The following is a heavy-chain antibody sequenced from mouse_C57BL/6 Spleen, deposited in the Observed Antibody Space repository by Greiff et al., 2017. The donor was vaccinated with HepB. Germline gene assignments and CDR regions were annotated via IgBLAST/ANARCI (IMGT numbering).Heavy chain of an antibody. V-gene: IGHV1-55*01. CDR1: GSPFTSYW. J-gene: IGHJ4*01. CDR2: ISPGSGST. CDR3: ARGSYTMDY. Sequence: QVQLQQPGAELVKPGASVKMSCKASGSPFTSYWITWVKQRPGQGLEWIGDISPGSGSTNYNEKFKSKATLTVDTSSTTAYMQRSSLTTEDSAVYYCARGSYTMDYWGQVTSVTVSS.